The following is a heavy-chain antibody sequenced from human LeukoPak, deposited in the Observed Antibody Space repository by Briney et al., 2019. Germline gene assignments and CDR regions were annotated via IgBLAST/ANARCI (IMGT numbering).Heavy chain of an antibody. CDR1: GFTFSNYA. V-gene: IGHV3-23*01. Sequence: GGSLRLSCAASGFTFSNYAMSWVRQAPGEGLEWVSVISASGSRTSYADSVKGRFTVSRDNSKNTLYLQMNSLRAEDTAVYYCAKAFGRLAGGGEDYWGQGTLVTVSS. CDR3: AKAFGRLAGGGEDY. CDR2: ISASGSRT. D-gene: IGHD3-16*01. J-gene: IGHJ4*02.